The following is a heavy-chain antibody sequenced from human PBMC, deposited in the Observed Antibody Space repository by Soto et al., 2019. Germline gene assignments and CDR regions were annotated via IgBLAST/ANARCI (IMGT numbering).Heavy chain of an antibody. D-gene: IGHD4-17*01. CDR2: IYTSGIT. J-gene: IGHJ4*02. V-gene: IGHV4-4*07. Sequence: SETPSLTCTVSGGSISSYYWTWIRQPAGKGLEWIGRIYTSGITNYNPSLKSRVTMSIDTSKSQFSLKLSSVTAADTALYYCARERANFGDLEYWGQGALVTVSA. CDR1: GGSISSYY. CDR3: ARERANFGDLEY.